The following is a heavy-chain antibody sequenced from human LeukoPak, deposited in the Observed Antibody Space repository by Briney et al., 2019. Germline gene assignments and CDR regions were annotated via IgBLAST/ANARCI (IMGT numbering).Heavy chain of an antibody. V-gene: IGHV4-4*07. CDR3: ARDLPDRCGDYEAYYYYYYMDV. CDR2: SGNS. D-gene: IGHD4-17*01. J-gene: IGHJ6*03. Sequence: SGNSDYNPSLKSRVTMSVDPSKNQFSLKLSSVTAADTAVYYCARDLPDRCGDYEAYYYYYYMDVWGKGTTVIISS.